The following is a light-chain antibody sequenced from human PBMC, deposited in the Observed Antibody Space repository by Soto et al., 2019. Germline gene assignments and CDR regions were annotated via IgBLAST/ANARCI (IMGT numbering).Light chain of an antibody. J-gene: IGKJ4*01. Sequence: ETVLTQSPATLSLSPGERGTLSCRAIESVSNSLAWYQHKPGQAPRLLIYNASNRATGIPARFSGSGSGTDFTLTISSLEPEDFAVYFCQHRAGWPPALTVGGGTKVDIK. V-gene: IGKV3-11*01. CDR2: NAS. CDR3: QHRAGWPPALT. CDR1: ESVSNS.